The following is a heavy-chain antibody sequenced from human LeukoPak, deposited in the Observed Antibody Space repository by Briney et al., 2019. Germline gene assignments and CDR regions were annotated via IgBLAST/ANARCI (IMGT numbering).Heavy chain of an antibody. D-gene: IGHD3-3*01. Sequence: SETLSLTCTVSGGSISSGGYYWPWIRQHPGQGLEWIVYIYYSGSTYYNPSLKSRVTISVDTSRNQVSLKLTSVTAADTAVYYCARGLYYTFWSGSYTEDRFFDYWGQGTLVTVSS. V-gene: IGHV4-31*03. CDR2: IYYSGST. CDR1: GGSISSGGYY. CDR3: ARGLYYTFWSGSYTEDRFFDY. J-gene: IGHJ4*02.